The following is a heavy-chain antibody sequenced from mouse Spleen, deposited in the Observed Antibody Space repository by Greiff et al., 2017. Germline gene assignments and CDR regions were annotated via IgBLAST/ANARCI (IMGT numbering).Heavy chain of an antibody. CDR1: GFTFSSYA. CDR3: ARRGDYDYFDY. V-gene: IGHV5-9-1*01. CDR2: ISSGGSYT. J-gene: IGHJ2*01. Sequence: DVMLVESGGGLVKPGGSLKLSCAASGFTFSSYAMSWVRQTPEKRLEWVATISSGGSYTYYPDSVKGRFTISRDNAKNTLYLQMSSLRSEDTAMYYCARRGDYDYFDYWGQGTTLTVSS. D-gene: IGHD2-4*01.